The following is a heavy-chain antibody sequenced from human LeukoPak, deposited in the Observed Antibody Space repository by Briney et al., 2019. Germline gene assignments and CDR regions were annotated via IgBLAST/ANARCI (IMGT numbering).Heavy chain of an antibody. CDR1: GFSIGTGYY. D-gene: IGHD6-13*01. Sequence: SETLSLTCSVSGFSIGTGYYWAWIRQPPGKGLEWIGRIYTSGSTNYNPSLKSRVTMSVDTSKNQFSLKLSSVTAADTAVYYCARGPWQQLAHFDNWGQGTLVTVSS. CDR2: IYTSGST. J-gene: IGHJ4*02. CDR3: ARGPWQQLAHFDN. V-gene: IGHV4-4*07.